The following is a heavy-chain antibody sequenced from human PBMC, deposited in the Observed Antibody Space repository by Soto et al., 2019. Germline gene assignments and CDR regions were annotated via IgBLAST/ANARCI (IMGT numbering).Heavy chain of an antibody. J-gene: IGHJ6*03. CDR1: GYTFTGYY. Sequence: GASVKVSCEASGYTFTGYYMHWVRQATGQGLEWRGWINPNSGGTNYAQKFQCWVTMTRDTSISTAYMELSRLRSDDTAVYYCARGAGGGSLYDMDVWGKGTTVTVSS. D-gene: IGHD2-15*01. V-gene: IGHV1-2*04. CDR2: INPNSGGT. CDR3: ARGAGGGSLYDMDV.